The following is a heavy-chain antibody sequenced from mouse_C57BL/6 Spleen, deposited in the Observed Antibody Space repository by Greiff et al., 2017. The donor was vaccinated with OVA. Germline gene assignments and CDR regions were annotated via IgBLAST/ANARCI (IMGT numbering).Heavy chain of an antibody. V-gene: IGHV5-6*01. J-gene: IGHJ4*01. CDR1: GFTFSSYG. CDR3: ARQGRDAMDY. D-gene: IGHD3-3*01. CDR2: ISSGGRYT. Sequence: EVKLMESGGDLVKPGGSLKLSCAASGFTFSSYGMSWVRQTPDKRLEWVATISSGGRYTYYPDSVKGRFTISRDNAKNTLYLQMSSLKSEDTAMYYCARQGRDAMDYWGQGTSVTVSS.